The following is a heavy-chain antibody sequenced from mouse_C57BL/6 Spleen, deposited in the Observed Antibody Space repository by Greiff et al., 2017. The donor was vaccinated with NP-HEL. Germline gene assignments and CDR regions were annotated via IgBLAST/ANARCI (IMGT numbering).Heavy chain of an antibody. CDR2: IRSKSNNYAT. D-gene: IGHD2-2*01. Sequence: EVQRVESGGGLVQPKGSLKLSCAASGFSFNTYAMNWVRQAPGKGLEWVARIRSKSNNYATYYADSVKDRFTISRDDSESILYLQMNNLKTEDTAMYYCVRQRGVTTTGNYYAMDYWGQGTSVTASS. CDR1: GFSFNTYA. CDR3: VRQRGVTTTGNYYAMDY. V-gene: IGHV10-1*01. J-gene: IGHJ4*01.